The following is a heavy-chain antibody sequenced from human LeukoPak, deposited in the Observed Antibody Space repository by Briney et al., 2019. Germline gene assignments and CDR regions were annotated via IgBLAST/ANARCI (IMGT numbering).Heavy chain of an antibody. CDR3: VRGRLWLTTVTMPRAFDY. V-gene: IGHV4-39*01. CDR1: GGRMPSSGFY. Sequence: SETLSLTCSVTGGRMPSSGFYWGWIRQPPETGLEWIGSIYSGGTTYYSPSLKSRITMSVDTSKKQFSLSLHSVTAADTAFYYCVRGRLWLTTVTMPRAFDYWGLGALVIVSS. CDR2: IYSGGTT. D-gene: IGHD4-17*01. J-gene: IGHJ4*02.